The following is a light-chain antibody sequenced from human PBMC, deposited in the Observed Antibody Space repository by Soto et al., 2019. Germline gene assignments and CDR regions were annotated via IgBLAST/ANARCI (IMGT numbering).Light chain of an antibody. CDR1: QSVSSY. Sequence: EIVLTQSPATLSLSPGERATLSCRASQSVSSYLAWYQQKPGQAPRLLIYDASNRATGIPARFSGSGSGTDFTLTISSLEPEDFAVYYCHQRSNWPPVFGPGTKVDI. CDR3: HQRSNWPPV. V-gene: IGKV3-11*01. J-gene: IGKJ3*01. CDR2: DAS.